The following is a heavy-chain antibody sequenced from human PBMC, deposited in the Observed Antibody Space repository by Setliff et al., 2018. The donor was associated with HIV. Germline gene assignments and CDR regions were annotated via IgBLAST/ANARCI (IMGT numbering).Heavy chain of an antibody. D-gene: IGHD3-3*01. V-gene: IGHV3-53*05. CDR2: LYSGGST. Sequence: GGSLRLSCAASGFTVSSNYMSWVRQAPGKGLEWVSVLYSGGSTYYADSVKGRFTISRDKSKNTLYLQMNRLRAEDTAVYYCARGVEFWSAYLDYWGQGTLVTVSS. J-gene: IGHJ4*02. CDR3: ARGVEFWSAYLDY. CDR1: GFTVSSNY.